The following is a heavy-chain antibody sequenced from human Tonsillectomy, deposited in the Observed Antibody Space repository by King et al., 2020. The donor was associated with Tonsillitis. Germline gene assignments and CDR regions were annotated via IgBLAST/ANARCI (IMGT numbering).Heavy chain of an antibody. V-gene: IGHV4-34*01. Sequence: VQLQQWGAGLLKPSETLSLTCAVYGGSFSGYYWSWIRQPPGKGLEWIGEINHSGSTNYNPSLKRRVTISVDTSKNQFSLKLTSVTAADTAVYYCARAPFGSSWCRNFDSWGQGTLVTVSS. CDR1: GGSFSGYY. D-gene: IGHD6-13*01. J-gene: IGHJ4*02. CDR2: INHSGST. CDR3: ARAPFGSSWCRNFDS.